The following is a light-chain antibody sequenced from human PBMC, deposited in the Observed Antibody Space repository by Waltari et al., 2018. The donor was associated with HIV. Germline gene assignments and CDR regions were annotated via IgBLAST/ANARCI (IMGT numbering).Light chain of an antibody. CDR3: ETADESGDHWV. Sequence: SYELTQPPSVSVSPGQTATITCSGDALPKHFASWYQQEAGQAPLMVIYKDKKSATGIRVRFSGSMSGATVMLIISGGRPEDEAVYYCETADESGDHWVFGGGTKLSVL. CDR2: KDK. V-gene: IGLV3-25*03. J-gene: IGLJ3*02. CDR1: ALPKHF.